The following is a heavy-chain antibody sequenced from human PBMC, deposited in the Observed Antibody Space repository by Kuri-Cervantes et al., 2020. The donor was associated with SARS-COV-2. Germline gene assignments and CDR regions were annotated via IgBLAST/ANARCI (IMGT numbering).Heavy chain of an antibody. Sequence: SETLSLTCTVSGGSISGDYWSWIRQPPGKSLEWIGWIAYISSSESTNYSPSLKSRVTLSMDTSKNQFSLKLSSVTAADTAVYYCARAPSVITGTTSYAFDIWGQGTMVTVSS. J-gene: IGHJ3*02. CDR2: ISSSEST. CDR1: GGSISGDY. CDR3: ARAPSVITGTTSYAFDI. V-gene: IGHV4-59*08. D-gene: IGHD1-7*01.